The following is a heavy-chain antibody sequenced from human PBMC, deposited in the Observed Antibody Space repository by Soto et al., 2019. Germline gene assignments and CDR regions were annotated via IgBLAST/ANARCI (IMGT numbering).Heavy chain of an antibody. CDR1: GGSFSTYY. J-gene: IGHJ3*02. CDR3: ARGGSSDWQVAFDI. Sequence: QLQQWGAGPLKASETLSLTCVVSGGSFSTYYYNWLRQSPGKGLEWIGEINHRGSNNYSPSLKGRVTMSLDTSKNQFSLNLTSATAADTAVYYCARGGSSDWQVAFDIWGQGTMVTVSS. CDR2: INHRGSN. V-gene: IGHV4-34*01. D-gene: IGHD6-19*01.